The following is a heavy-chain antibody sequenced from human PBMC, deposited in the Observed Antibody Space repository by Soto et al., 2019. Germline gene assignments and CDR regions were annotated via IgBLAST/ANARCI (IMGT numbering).Heavy chain of an antibody. CDR2: IYYSGST. CDR1: GGSVSSGSYY. D-gene: IGHD6-13*01. Sequence: PSETLSLTCTVSGGSVSSGSYYWSWVRQPPRKGLEWIGYIYYSGSTNYNPSLKSRVTISVDTSKNQFSLKLSSVTAADTAVYYCASERGVAAAGTPGMDVWGQGTTVTVSS. V-gene: IGHV4-61*01. J-gene: IGHJ6*02. CDR3: ASERGVAAAGTPGMDV.